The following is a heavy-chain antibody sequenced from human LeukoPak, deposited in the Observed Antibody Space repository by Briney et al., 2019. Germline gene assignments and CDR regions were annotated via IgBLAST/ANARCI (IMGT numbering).Heavy chain of an antibody. Sequence: SETLSLTCTVSDDSISSHYWSWIRQPAGKGLEWIGRIYTDGSTNYNPSLHSRVTMSVDTSKNQFSLKLSSVTAADTAVYYCARDKRVAVAGTYIYYYYMDVWGNGTTVTISS. J-gene: IGHJ6*03. CDR2: IYTDGST. CDR3: ARDKRVAVAGTYIYYYYMDV. V-gene: IGHV4-4*07. CDR1: DDSISSHY. D-gene: IGHD6-19*01.